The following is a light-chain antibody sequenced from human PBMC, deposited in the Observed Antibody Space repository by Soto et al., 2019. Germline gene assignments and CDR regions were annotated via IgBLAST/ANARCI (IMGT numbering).Light chain of an antibody. V-gene: IGLV2-8*01. CDR1: SSDVGAYDY. CDR2: EIN. Sequence: QSALTQPPSASGSPGQSVTISCTGTSSDVGAYDYVSWYQQHPGKAPKLMIYEINKRPSGVPDRFSASKSGNTASLTVSGLQAEDEADYYCSSYAGSNNGLAFGGGTKLTVL. CDR3: SSYAGSNNGLA. J-gene: IGLJ2*01.